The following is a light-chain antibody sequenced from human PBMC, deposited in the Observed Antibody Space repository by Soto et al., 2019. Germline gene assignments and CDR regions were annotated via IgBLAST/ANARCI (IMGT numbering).Light chain of an antibody. Sequence: QSALTQPASVSGSPGQSITISCTGTSSDVGAYTYVSWYQQHPGKAPKLIIYGVSYRPSGVSNRFSGSKSGNTASLTISGLQAEDEADYYCSSYTSSSTVVFGGGTQLTVL. CDR2: GVS. CDR1: SSDVGAYTY. CDR3: SSYTSSSTVV. J-gene: IGLJ2*01. V-gene: IGLV2-14*01.